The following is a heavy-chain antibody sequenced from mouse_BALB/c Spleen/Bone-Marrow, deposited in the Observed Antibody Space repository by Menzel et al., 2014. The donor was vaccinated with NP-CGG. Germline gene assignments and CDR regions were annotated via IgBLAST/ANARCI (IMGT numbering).Heavy chain of an antibody. CDR3: ARLAVWGSMDY. CDR1: GFDFSRYW. V-gene: IGHV4-2*02. D-gene: IGHD2-10*02. Sequence: EVQVVESGGGLVQPGGSLNLSCAASGFDFSRYWMSWARQAPGKGQEWIGEINPGSSTINYTPSLKDKFIISRDNAKNTLSLQKNKERSEDTALYYCARLAVWGSMDYGAQEPSLPLST. J-gene: IGHJ4*01. CDR2: INPGSSTI.